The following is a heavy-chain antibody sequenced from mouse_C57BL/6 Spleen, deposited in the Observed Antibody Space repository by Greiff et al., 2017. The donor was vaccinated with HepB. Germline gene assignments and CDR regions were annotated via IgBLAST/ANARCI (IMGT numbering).Heavy chain of an antibody. CDR2: IWSGGST. Sequence: QVQLKESGPGLVQPSQSPSITCTVSGFSLTSYGVHWVRQPPGKGLEWLGVIWSGGSTDYNAAFISRLSISKDNSKSQVFFKMNSLQADDTAIYYCAKIYYDYDGPNYYAMDYWGQGTSVTVSS. J-gene: IGHJ4*01. D-gene: IGHD2-4*01. CDR3: AKIYYDYDGPNYYAMDY. CDR1: GFSLTSYG. V-gene: IGHV2-4*01.